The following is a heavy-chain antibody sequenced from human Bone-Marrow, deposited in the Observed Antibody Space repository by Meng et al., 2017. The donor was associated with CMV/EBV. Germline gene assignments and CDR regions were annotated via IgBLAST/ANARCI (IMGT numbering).Heavy chain of an antibody. CDR1: GDSISGTSYY. CDR3: AKAGETILVIVFDP. V-gene: IGHV4-39*07. D-gene: IGHD3-16*02. Sequence: SETLSLTCTVSGDSISGTSYYWGWIRQAPGKGLEWIGSISYGGATHYNPSLKSRVTISLDKPKNQFSLRLNSVTAADTATYYCAKAGETILVIVFDPWGQRTLVTVSS. J-gene: IGHJ5*02. CDR2: ISYGGAT.